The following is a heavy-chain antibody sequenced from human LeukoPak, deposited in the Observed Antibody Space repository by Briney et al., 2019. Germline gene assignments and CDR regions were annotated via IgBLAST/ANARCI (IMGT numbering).Heavy chain of an antibody. CDR2: ISAYNGNT. CDR1: GYTFTSYG. J-gene: IGHJ6*03. D-gene: IGHD3-3*01. CDR3: ARIRFAKPPFYYYYYMDV. V-gene: IGHV1-18*01. Sequence: ASVKVSCKASGYTFTSYGISWVRQAPGQGLEWMGWISAYNGNTNYAQKHQGRVTMTTDTSTSTAYMELRSLRSDDTAVYYCARIRFAKPPFYYYYYMDVWGKGTTVTVSS.